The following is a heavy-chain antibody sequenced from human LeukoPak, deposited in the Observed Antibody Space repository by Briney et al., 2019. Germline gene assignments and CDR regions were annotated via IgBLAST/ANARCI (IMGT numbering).Heavy chain of an antibody. J-gene: IGHJ4*02. CDR3: ARESSSVYYFDY. Sequence: GGSLRLSCAASGFTFDDYAMHWVRQAPGKGLEWVSGISWNSGSIGYADSVKGRFTISRDNAKNSLYLQMNSLRAEDTALYYCARESSSVYYFDYWGQGTLVTVSS. V-gene: IGHV3-9*01. D-gene: IGHD6-13*01. CDR2: ISWNSGSI. CDR1: GFTFDDYA.